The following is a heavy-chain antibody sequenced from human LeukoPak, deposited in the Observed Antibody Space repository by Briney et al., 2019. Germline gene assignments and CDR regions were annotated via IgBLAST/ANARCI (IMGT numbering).Heavy chain of an antibody. V-gene: IGHV3-23*01. Sequence: GGSLRLSCAASGFIFKNHAMSWVRQAPGKGLEWVSAISGSGGSTYYADSVKGRFTISRDNSKNTLYLQMNSLRAEDTAVYYCAKDPYSGYDFRSIYFDCWGQGILVTVSS. CDR3: AKDPYSGYDFRSIYFDC. J-gene: IGHJ4*02. CDR1: GFIFKNHA. CDR2: ISGSGGST. D-gene: IGHD5-12*01.